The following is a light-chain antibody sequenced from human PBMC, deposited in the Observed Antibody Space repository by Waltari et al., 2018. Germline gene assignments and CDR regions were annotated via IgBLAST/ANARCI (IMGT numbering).Light chain of an antibody. Sequence: DIVLTKTLLSLPVTPGEPASISCRSSQSLLDIDDGNTYLDWYLQKPGQSPHLQIYTLSHRASGVPDSFSRSVSDTDFTLKISRVVADDVGVYYCIQRTEFPLTFCGGTKVGIK. V-gene: IGKV2-40*01. CDR1: QSLLDIDDGNTY. CDR3: IQRTEFPLT. CDR2: TLS. J-gene: IGKJ4*01.